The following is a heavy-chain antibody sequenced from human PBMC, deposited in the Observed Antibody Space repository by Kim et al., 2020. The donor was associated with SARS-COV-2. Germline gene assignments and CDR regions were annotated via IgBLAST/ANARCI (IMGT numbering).Heavy chain of an antibody. Sequence: GGSLRLSCTASGFTFGDYAMSWFRQAPGKGLEWVGFIRSKAYGGTTEYSASVKGRFTISRDDSKSIAYLQMNSLKTEDTAVYYCTQPKVWFGELLPLGYWGQGTLVTVSS. CDR2: IRSKAYGGTT. J-gene: IGHJ4*02. V-gene: IGHV3-49*03. CDR1: GFTFGDYA. D-gene: IGHD3-10*01. CDR3: TQPKVWFGELLPLGY.